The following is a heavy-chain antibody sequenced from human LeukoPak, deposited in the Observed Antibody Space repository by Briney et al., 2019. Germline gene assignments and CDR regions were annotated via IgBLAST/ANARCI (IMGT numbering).Heavy chain of an antibody. Sequence: SETLSLTCSVSGDSISTSSYYWGWIRQPPGKGLEWIGTIYYSGSTYYNPSLTSRVTISVDTSKNQFSLKLSSVTAADTAVYYCAREGHYYGSVTNWFDPWGQGTLVTVSS. J-gene: IGHJ5*02. V-gene: IGHV4-39*07. CDR2: IYYSGST. CDR3: AREGHYYGSVTNWFDP. CDR1: GDSISTSSYY. D-gene: IGHD3-10*01.